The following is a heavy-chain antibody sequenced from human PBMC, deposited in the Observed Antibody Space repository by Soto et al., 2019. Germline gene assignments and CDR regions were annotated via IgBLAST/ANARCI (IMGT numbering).Heavy chain of an antibody. CDR3: ASNSYGYTFYAY. J-gene: IGHJ4*02. D-gene: IGHD5-18*01. CDR2: IYYSGST. V-gene: IGHV4-30-4*01. CDR1: GGSISSGDYY. Sequence: SETLSLTCTVSGGSISSGDYYWSWIRQPPGKGLEWIGYIYYSGSTYYTPSLKSRVTISVDTSKNQFSLKLSSVTAADTAVYYCASNSYGYTFYAYWGQGTLVTSPQ.